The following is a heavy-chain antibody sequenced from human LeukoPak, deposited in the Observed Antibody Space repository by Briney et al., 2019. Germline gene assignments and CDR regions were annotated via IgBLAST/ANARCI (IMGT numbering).Heavy chain of an antibody. V-gene: IGHV3-21*01. J-gene: IGHJ4*02. CDR2: ISSSSSYT. CDR1: GFTFSSYS. CDR3: ARVMSGTTDY. Sequence: PGGSLRLSCAASGFTFSSYSMNWVRQAPGKGLEWVSSISSSSSYTYYADSMKGRFTISRDNAKNSLYLQMNSLRAEDTAVYYCARVMSGTTDYWGQGTLVTVSS. D-gene: IGHD1-7*01.